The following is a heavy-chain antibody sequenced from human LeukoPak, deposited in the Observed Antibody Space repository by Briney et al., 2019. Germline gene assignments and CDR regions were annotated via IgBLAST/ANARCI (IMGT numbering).Heavy chain of an antibody. Sequence: GGSLRLSCAASGFSVSNNYMNWVCQAPGKGLEWVSVIHSDGNTYYADSVEGRFTISRDKSKNTLYLQMNSLRAEDTAVYHCARDGFGTGSNWGQGTLVTVSS. CDR3: ARDGFGTGSN. D-gene: IGHD3-16*01. V-gene: IGHV3-53*01. CDR2: IHSDGNT. J-gene: IGHJ4*02. CDR1: GFSVSNNY.